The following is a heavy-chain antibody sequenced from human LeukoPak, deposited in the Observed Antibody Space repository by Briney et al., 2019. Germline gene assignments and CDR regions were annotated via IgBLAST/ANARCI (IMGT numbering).Heavy chain of an antibody. D-gene: IGHD6-25*01. J-gene: IGHJ4*02. CDR2: ISYDRSET. Sequence: PGRSLRLYCAASGFTFGSYGMHWVRQAPGKGRLWLAFISYDRSETYYADSVKGRFSISRDNSKNTVYLQMNSLRTEDRAVYYCAREGGYYFDHWGQGTLVTVSS. CDR1: GFTFGSYG. CDR3: AREGGYYFDH. V-gene: IGHV3-30*03.